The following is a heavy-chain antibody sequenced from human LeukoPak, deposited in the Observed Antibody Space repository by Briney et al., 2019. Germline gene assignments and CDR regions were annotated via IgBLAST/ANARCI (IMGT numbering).Heavy chain of an antibody. Sequence: GGSLRLSCAASGFTFDEHDMYWVRQVPWKGLEWVCLISKDGGNKHYADSVKGRFSISRDNNRNSLSLQMNSLRSEDTALYFCAKRSGAPNNFDYWGQGALVTVSS. V-gene: IGHV3-43*02. CDR1: GFTFDEHD. CDR3: AKRSGAPNNFDY. J-gene: IGHJ4*02. CDR2: ISKDGGNK. D-gene: IGHD1-1*01.